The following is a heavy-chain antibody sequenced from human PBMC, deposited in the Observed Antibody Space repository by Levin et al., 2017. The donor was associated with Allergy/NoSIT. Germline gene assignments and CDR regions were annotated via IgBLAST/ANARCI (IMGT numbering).Heavy chain of an antibody. J-gene: IGHJ4*02. D-gene: IGHD3-10*01. CDR1: GFTFSSYA. CDR2: ISYDGSNK. CDR3: ARDWDYYGSGSYPGDD. V-gene: IGHV3-30-3*01. Sequence: GGSLRLSCAASGFTFSSYAMHWVRQAPGKGLEWVAVISYDGSNKYYADSVKGRFTISRDNSKNTLYLQMNSLRAEDTAVYYCARDWDYYGSGSYPGDDWGQGTLVTVSS.